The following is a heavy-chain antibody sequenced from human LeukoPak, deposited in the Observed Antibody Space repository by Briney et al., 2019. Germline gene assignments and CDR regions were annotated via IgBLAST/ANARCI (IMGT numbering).Heavy chain of an antibody. V-gene: IGHV3-33*01. Sequence: GRSLRLSCAASGFTFSSYGMHWVRQAPGKGLEWVAVIWYDGSNKYYADSVKGRFTISRDNSKNTLYLQMNSLRAEDTAVYYRARDHYDSSGYGLDYYYGMDVWGQGTTVTVSS. CDR2: IWYDGSNK. J-gene: IGHJ6*02. CDR3: ARDHYDSSGYGLDYYYGMDV. CDR1: GFTFSSYG. D-gene: IGHD3-22*01.